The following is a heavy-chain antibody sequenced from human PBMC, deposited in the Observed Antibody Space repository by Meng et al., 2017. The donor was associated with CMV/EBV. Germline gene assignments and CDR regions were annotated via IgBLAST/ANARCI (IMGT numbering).Heavy chain of an antibody. CDR1: GGSISSSSYY. J-gene: IGHJ6*02. V-gene: IGHV4-39*07. CDR3: ARFERTYGMDV. Sequence: SETLSLTCTVSGGSISSSSYYWGWIRQPPGKGLERIGSIYYSGSTYYNPSLKSRVTISVDTSKNQFSLKLSSVTAADTAVYYCARFERTYGMDVWGQGTTVTVSS. CDR2: IYYSGST.